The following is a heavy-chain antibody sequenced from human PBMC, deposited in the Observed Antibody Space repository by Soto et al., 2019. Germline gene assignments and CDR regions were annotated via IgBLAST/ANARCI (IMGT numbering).Heavy chain of an antibody. CDR3: AKDPQTYSSSWYGAINNWFDP. V-gene: IGHV3-23*01. J-gene: IGHJ5*02. Sequence: EVQLLESGGGLVQPGGSLRLSCAASGFTFSSYAMSWVRQAPGKGLEWVSAISGSGGSTYYADSVKGRFTISRDNSKNTLYLQMNSLRAEDTAVYYCAKDPQTYSSSWYGAINNWFDPWGQGTLVTVSS. CDR1: GFTFSSYA. CDR2: ISGSGGST. D-gene: IGHD6-13*01.